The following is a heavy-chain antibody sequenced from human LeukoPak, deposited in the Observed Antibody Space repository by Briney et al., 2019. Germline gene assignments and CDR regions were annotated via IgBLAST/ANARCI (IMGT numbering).Heavy chain of an antibody. V-gene: IGHV3-66*01. D-gene: IGHD3-10*01. CDR3: ARDRPGDGYFDY. Sequence: GGSLRLSCAASGFTFSSNDMTWVRQTPGKGLEWVSIIYSGGNTYYADSVKGRFTISRDNSKNTLYLQMNSLRAEDTAVFYCARDRPGDGYFDYWGQGTLVTVSS. CDR2: IYSGGNT. J-gene: IGHJ4*02. CDR1: GFTFSSND.